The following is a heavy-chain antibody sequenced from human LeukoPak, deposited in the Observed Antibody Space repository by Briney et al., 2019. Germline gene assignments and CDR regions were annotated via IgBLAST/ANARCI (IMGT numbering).Heavy chain of an antibody. CDR2: IYSGGTT. D-gene: IGHD6-6*01. J-gene: IGHJ5*02. CDR1: GFTVSSNY. V-gene: IGHV3-66*01. CDR3: ARDLVGSSSSGPS. Sequence: QAGGSLRLSCAASGFTVSSNYMSWVRQAPGKGLEWVSVIYSGGTTYYADSVKGRFTISRDNSKNTLYLQMNSLRAEDTAVYYCARDLVGSSSSGPSWGQGTLVTVSS.